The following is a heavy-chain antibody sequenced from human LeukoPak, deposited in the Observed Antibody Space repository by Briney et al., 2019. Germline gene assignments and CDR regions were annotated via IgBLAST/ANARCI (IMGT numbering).Heavy chain of an antibody. CDR3: VRGVPVVPGIDY. CDR2: ICTNGRSI. D-gene: IGHD2-2*01. J-gene: IGHJ4*02. CDR1: GFTFSTYC. Sequence: GGSLRLSCAASGFTFSTYCMHWVRQPPGKGLVWVSQICTNGRSIKHADSVKGRFTISRDNAKNTLYLQMNSLRAEDTAVYYCVRGVPVVPGIDYWGQGTLVTVSS. V-gene: IGHV3-74*01.